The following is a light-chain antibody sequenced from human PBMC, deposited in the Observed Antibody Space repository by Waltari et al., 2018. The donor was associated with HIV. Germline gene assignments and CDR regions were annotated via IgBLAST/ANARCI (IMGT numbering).Light chain of an antibody. CDR2: GAS. CDR1: QSIGTN. V-gene: IGKV3-15*01. CDR3: QHYNNWPFT. Sequence: TVMTQSSVTLSVSPGERATLSCTASQSIGTNLAWYQHKPGQAPRLLIYGASIRATDVPARFSGSGSGTEFTLTISSLQSEDFAVYYCQHYNNWPFTFGPGTKVDIK. J-gene: IGKJ3*01.